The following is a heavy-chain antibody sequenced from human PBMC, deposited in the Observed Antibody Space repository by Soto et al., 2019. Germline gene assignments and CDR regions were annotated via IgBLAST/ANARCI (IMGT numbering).Heavy chain of an antibody. CDR1: GCTFSSYA. CDR2: ISGRGGST. D-gene: IGHD6-6*01. CDR3: AKERSIAALFDY. Sequence: GSVRLSCADSGCTFSSYAMSWVRQAPGKGLEWVSAISGRGGSTYYADSVKGRFTISRDNSKKTLYLQMNSLRAEDTAVYYCAKERSIAALFDYWGQGTLVTVSS. J-gene: IGHJ4*02. V-gene: IGHV3-23*01.